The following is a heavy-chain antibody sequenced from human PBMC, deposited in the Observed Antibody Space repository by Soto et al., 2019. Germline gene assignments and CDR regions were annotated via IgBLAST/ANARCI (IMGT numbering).Heavy chain of an antibody. CDR3: ARRSSAGAYYYYGLDV. J-gene: IGHJ6*01. D-gene: IGHD2-15*01. Sequence: GQSVTISCVPSAYSLKSRWIGCARQMPWTSLEWMGYIYRGYSDTRYSPTFQGQVTISVEKAIRTAYLQCSSRKASDTAMYYCARRSSAGAYYYYGLDVWGQGTTGTVSS. CDR1: AYSLKSRW. CDR2: IYRGYSDT. V-gene: IGHV5-51*01.